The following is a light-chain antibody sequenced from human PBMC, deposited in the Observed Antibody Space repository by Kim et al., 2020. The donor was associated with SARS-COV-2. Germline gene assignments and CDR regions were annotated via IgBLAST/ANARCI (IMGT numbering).Light chain of an antibody. CDR1: QGISSW. J-gene: IGKJ1*01. V-gene: IGKV1D-16*01. CDR3: RQYKSYPRT. Sequence: DIQMTQSPSSLSASVGDRVTITCRASQGISSWLAWYQLKPEKVPKSLIYAASSLQTRVPSRFSGSGSGTDFTLTISSLQPEDFATYNCRQYKSYPRTFGQGTKVDIK. CDR2: AAS.